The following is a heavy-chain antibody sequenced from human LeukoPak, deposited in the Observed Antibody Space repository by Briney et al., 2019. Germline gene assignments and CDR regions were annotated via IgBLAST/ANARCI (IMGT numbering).Heavy chain of an antibody. V-gene: IGHV3-11*04. CDR2: ISSSGSTI. D-gene: IGHD2-2*01. CDR1: GFTFSDYY. J-gene: IGHJ6*03. CDR3: ARDDIVVVPAARGYYYYYMDV. Sequence: GGSLRLSCAASGFTFSDYYMSWIRQAPGKGLEWVSYISSSGSTIYYADSVKGRFTISRDNAKNSLYLQMNSLRAEDTAAYYCARDDIVVVPAARGYYYYYMDVWGKGTTVTVSS.